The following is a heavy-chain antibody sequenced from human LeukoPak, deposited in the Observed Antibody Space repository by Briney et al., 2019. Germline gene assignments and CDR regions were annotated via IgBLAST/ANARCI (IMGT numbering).Heavy chain of an antibody. V-gene: IGHV3-23*01. CDR2: ISGSGGST. Sequence: GGSLRLSCAASGFTFSSYAMSWVRQAPGKGLEWVSAISGSGGSTYYADSVKGRFTISRDNAKNSLYLQMNSLRAEDTALYYCAKARNYYDFWSGYYRSLDYWGQGTLVTVSS. CDR1: GFTFSSYA. CDR3: AKARNYYDFWSGYYRSLDY. J-gene: IGHJ4*02. D-gene: IGHD3-3*01.